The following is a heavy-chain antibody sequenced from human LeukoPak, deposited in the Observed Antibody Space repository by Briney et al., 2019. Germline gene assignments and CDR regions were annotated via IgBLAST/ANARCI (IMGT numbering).Heavy chain of an antibody. J-gene: IGHJ4*02. D-gene: IGHD1-26*01. Sequence: SETLSLTCTVSGGSISSYYWSWIRQPPGKGLEWIGYIYTSGSTNYNPSLKSRVTISVDTSKNQFSLKLSSVTAADTAVYYRARHGLARLMGGSYYFDYWGQGTLVTVSS. CDR1: GGSISSYY. CDR3: ARHGLARLMGGSYYFDY. V-gene: IGHV4-4*09. CDR2: IYTSGST.